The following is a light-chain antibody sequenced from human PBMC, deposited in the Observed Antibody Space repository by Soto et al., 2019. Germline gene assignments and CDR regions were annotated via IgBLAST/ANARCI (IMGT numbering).Light chain of an antibody. CDR1: QSVSNSY. Sequence: EIVLTQSPGTLSLSPGERATLSCRAGQSVSNSYLAWYQQKPGQAPRLLLYGASTRATGIPVRFSGSGFGTEFTLTISSLQSEDFAVYYCQQYRNWPLFGQGTRLEIK. J-gene: IGKJ5*01. V-gene: IGKV3-15*01. CDR3: QQYRNWPL. CDR2: GAS.